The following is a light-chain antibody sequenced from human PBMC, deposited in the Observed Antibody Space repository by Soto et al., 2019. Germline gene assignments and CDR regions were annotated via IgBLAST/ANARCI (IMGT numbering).Light chain of an antibody. Sequence: EMVLTQSPGNLSLSPAERATLSCRASQSVSSSYLAWYQQKPGQAPRLLIYGASSRATGIPDRVSGSGSGTDFTLTISRLEPEDFAVYYCQQYGSSPWTFGQGTKVDIK. CDR2: GAS. CDR3: QQYGSSPWT. V-gene: IGKV3-20*01. J-gene: IGKJ1*01. CDR1: QSVSSSY.